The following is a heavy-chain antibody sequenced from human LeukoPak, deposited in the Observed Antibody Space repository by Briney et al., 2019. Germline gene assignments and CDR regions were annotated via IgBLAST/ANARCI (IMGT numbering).Heavy chain of an antibody. CDR1: GGSISSSIYY. J-gene: IGHJ4*02. Sequence: PSETLSLTCTVSGGSISSSIYYWGWIRQPPGKGLEWIGSIYYSGSTYYNPSLKSRVTISVDTSKNQFSLKLSSVTAADTAVYYCARGHDDSSGSYFDYWGQGTLVTVSS. D-gene: IGHD3-22*01. V-gene: IGHV4-39*07. CDR2: IYYSGST. CDR3: ARGHDDSSGSYFDY.